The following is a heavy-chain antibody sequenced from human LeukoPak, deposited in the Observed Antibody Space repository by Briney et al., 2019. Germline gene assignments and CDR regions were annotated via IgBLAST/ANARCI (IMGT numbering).Heavy chain of an antibody. Sequence: SETLSLTCTVSGGSISSSSYYWGWIRQPPGKGLEWIGRIYYSGSTYYNPSLKSRVTISVDTSKNQFSLKLSSVTAADTAVYYCARHYGDYMNYYYYYGMDVWGQGTTVTVSS. J-gene: IGHJ6*02. D-gene: IGHD4-17*01. V-gene: IGHV4-39*01. CDR2: IYYSGST. CDR1: GGSISSSSYY. CDR3: ARHYGDYMNYYYYYGMDV.